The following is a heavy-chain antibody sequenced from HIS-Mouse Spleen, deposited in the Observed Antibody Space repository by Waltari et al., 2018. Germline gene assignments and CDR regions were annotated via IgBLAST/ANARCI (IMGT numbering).Heavy chain of an antibody. V-gene: IGHV4-31*03. CDR2: IYYSGST. D-gene: IGHD3-3*01. CDR1: AGSISSGCYY. J-gene: IGHJ5*02. CDR3: ARSPYYDFWSGYSDNWFDP. Sequence: QVQLQESGPGLVKPSQTLSLTCTVSAGSISSGCYYWSWIPHPPRNGLEWIGYIYYSGSTYYNPSLKSRVTISVDTSKNQFSLKLSSVTAADTAVYYCARSPYYDFWSGYSDNWFDPWGQGTLVTVSS.